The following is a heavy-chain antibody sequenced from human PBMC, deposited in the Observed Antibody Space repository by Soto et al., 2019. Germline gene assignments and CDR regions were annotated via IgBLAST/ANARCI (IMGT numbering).Heavy chain of an antibody. CDR2: ISYDGKVA. D-gene: IGHD1-1*01. Sequence: QVQLVESGGGVVQPGRSLRLSCAASGFTFSSYGMHWVRQAPGKGLEWVTVISYDGKVAYYADSVKGRFTISRDNSKTILYLQMNSPGTEDTAMYYCAKEGPITNWYFDDWGQGTLVTVSS. V-gene: IGHV3-30*18. CDR3: AKEGPITNWYFDD. J-gene: IGHJ4*02. CDR1: GFTFSSYG.